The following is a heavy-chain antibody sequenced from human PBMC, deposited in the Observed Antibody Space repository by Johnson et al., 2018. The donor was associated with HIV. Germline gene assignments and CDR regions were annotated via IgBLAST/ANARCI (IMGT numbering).Heavy chain of an antibody. D-gene: IGHD6-19*01. CDR1: GFTFSSNA. CDR2: ISYDGSNK. V-gene: IGHV3-30-3*01. CDR3: AREPGLVAAFDI. J-gene: IGHJ3*02. Sequence: QVQLVESGGGVVQPGRSLRLSCAASGFTFSSNAMHWVRQAPAKGLEWVAVISYDGSNKYYADSVKGRFTISRDNSKNTLFLQMNSLRAEDTAVYYCAREPGLVAAFDIWGQGTMVTVSS.